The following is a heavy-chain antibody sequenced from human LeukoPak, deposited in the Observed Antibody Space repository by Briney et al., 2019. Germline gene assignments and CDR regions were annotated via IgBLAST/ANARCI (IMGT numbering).Heavy chain of an antibody. J-gene: IGHJ3*02. CDR3: AKENVGGGNSPSDAFDI. Sequence: GGSLRLSCAASGFTFSSYAMSWVRQAPGKGLEWVSAISGSGGSTYYADSVKGRFTISRDNSKNTLYLQMNSLRAEDTAVYYCAKENVGGGNSPSDAFDIWGQGTMVTVSS. V-gene: IGHV3-23*01. D-gene: IGHD4-23*01. CDR2: ISGSGGST. CDR1: GFTFSSYA.